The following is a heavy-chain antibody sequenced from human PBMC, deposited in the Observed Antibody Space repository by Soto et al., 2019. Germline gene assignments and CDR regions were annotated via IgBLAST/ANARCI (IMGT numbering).Heavy chain of an antibody. J-gene: IGHJ6*02. D-gene: IGHD6-13*01. V-gene: IGHV5-51*01. CDR3: ARSNGGSWQTRYISVSGPPHYYGMDV. CDR2: IYPGDSDT. Sequence: GESLKISCKGSGYSCTSYWIGWVRQMPGKGLEWMGIIYPGDSDTRYSPSFQGQVTISADKSISTAYLQWSSLKASDTAMYYCARSNGGSWQTRYISVSGPPHYYGMDVWGQGTTGTVSS. CDR1: GYSCTSYW.